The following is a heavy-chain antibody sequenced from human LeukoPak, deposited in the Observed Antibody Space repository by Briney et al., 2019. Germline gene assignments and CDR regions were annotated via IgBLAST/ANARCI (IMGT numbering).Heavy chain of an antibody. CDR3: AREGVVVSNWFDP. CDR1: GYTFTSYG. D-gene: IGHD2-21*01. J-gene: IGHJ5*02. V-gene: IGHV1-18*01. CDR2: ISAYNGNT. Sequence: ASVKVSCKASGYTFTSYGISWVRQAPGQGLEWMGWISAYNGNTSYAQKFQGRVTMTRATSTSTVYMELSSLRSEDTAVYYCAREGVVVSNWFDPWGQGTLVTVSS.